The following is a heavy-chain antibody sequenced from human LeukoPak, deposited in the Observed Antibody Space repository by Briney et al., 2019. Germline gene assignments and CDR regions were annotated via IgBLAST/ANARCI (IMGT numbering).Heavy chain of an antibody. V-gene: IGHV4-59*12. D-gene: IGHD6-13*01. Sequence: PSETLSLTCAVYGGSFSGYYWSWIRQPPGKGLEWIGYIYYSGSTNYNPSLKSRVTISVDTSKNQFSLKLSSVTAADTAVYYCARDRIAAAGADAFDIWGQGTMVTVSS. CDR3: ARDRIAAAGADAFDI. J-gene: IGHJ3*02. CDR1: GGSFSGYY. CDR2: IYYSGST.